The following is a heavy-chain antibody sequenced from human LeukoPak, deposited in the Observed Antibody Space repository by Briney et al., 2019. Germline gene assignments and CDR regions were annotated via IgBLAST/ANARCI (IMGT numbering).Heavy chain of an antibody. CDR1: GFTFDDYA. D-gene: IGHD3-22*01. CDR3: ARKGGYSSGYYY. CDR2: IKQDGSEK. J-gene: IGHJ4*02. Sequence: PGRSLRLSCAASGFTFDDYAMHWVRQAPGKGLEWVANIKQDGSEKDYVDSVKGRFTISRDNTNNSLYLQMDSLRVEDTAVYYCARKGGYSSGYYYWGQGTLVTVSS. V-gene: IGHV3-7*01.